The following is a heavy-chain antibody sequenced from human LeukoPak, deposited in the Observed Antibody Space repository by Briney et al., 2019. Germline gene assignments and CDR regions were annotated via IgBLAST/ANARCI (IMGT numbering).Heavy chain of an antibody. CDR2: ISSSGGNT. CDR1: GFTFSSYA. CDR3: AKDGKGAPVAGTGYFDY. V-gene: IGHV3-23*01. J-gene: IGHJ4*02. D-gene: IGHD6-19*01. Sequence: GASLRLSCAASGFTFSSYAMSWVRQAPGKGLEWVSVISSSGGNTYYADSVKGRFTISRDNSKNTLYLQMNSLRAEDTAIYYCAKDGKGAPVAGTGYFDYWGQGTLVTVSS.